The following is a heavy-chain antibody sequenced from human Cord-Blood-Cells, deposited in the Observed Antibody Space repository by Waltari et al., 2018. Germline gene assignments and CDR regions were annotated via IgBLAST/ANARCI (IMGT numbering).Heavy chain of an antibody. CDR3: ARDRGGYSYGYYYYYYMDV. V-gene: IGHV1-2*02. CDR2: INPNSGGT. Sequence: QVQLVQSGAEVKKPGASVKVSCKASGYTFTGYYMHWVRQAPGQGLEWMGWINPNSGGTNYAQKFQGRVTMTRDTSISTAYMELSRLRSDDTAVYYCARDRGGYSYGYYYYYYMDVWGKGTTVTVSS. D-gene: IGHD5-18*01. CDR1: GYTFTGYY. J-gene: IGHJ6*03.